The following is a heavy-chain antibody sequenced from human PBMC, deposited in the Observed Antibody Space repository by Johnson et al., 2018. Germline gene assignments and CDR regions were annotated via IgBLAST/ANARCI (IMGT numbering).Heavy chain of an antibody. CDR1: GYTFTRYG. D-gene: IGHD1-26*01. Sequence: QVQLVQSGAEVKKPGASVKVSCKASGYTFTRYGISWVRPAPGQGLEWMGWISAYNGNTKYAQTVQGRVTMTTEKSTSTAYMELRSLSSDDTAVYSCARRSGTYPKAYFDLGGRGTLVTGSS. CDR2: ISAYNGNT. J-gene: IGHJ2*01. V-gene: IGHV1-18*01. CDR3: ARRSGTYPKAYFDL.